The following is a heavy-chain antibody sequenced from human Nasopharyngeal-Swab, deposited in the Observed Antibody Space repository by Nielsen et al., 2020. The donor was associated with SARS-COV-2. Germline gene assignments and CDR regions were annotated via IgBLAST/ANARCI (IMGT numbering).Heavy chain of an antibody. CDR3: ARASRAWY. V-gene: IGHV3-48*03. CDR2: ISESDGTS. Sequence: LTCAASGFTFSNYEMNWVRQAPGKGLEWVSYISESDGTSYYADSVRGRFTISRDNAKNSLYLQMNSLRAEDTAVYYCARASRAWYWGQGALVTVSS. J-gene: IGHJ4*02. CDR1: GFTFSNYE.